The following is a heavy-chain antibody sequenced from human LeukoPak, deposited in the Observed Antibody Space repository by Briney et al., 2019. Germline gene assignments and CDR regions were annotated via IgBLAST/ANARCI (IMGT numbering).Heavy chain of an antibody. CDR3: AKTPESFYYDFSGYYYYFDY. D-gene: IGHD3-22*01. CDR1: GFTFSNYA. V-gene: IGHV3-23*01. J-gene: IGHJ4*02. CDR2: IGGSGGGT. Sequence: PGGSLRLSCAASGFTFSNYAMSWVRQAPGKGLEWVSAIGGSGGGTYYADSVEGRFTISRDNSKNTLYLQMTGLRAEDTAIYYCAKTPESFYYDFSGYYYYFDYWGQGTLVTVSS.